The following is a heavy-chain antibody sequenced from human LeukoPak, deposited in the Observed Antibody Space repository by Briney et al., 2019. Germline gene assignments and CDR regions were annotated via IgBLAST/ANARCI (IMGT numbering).Heavy chain of an antibody. D-gene: IGHD6-13*01. Sequence: SETLSLTCTVSGGSIRSYYWSWIRQPPGKGLEWIGYMYYRGNTNYNPSLKSRVTISVDTSKNQFSLKLSSVTAADTAVYYCATGVHGIAAAGDYYFGYWGQGTLVTVSS. CDR3: ATGVHGIAAAGDYYFGY. J-gene: IGHJ4*02. CDR1: GGSIRSYY. V-gene: IGHV4-59*01. CDR2: MYYRGNT.